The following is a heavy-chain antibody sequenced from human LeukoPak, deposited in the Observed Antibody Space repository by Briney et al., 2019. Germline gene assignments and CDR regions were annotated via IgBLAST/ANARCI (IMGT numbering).Heavy chain of an antibody. D-gene: IGHD3-3*01. V-gene: IGHV1-2*02. CDR3: ARDSTYYDFWSGLGVDWFDP. CDR2: INPNSGGT. CDR1: GYTFTGYY. J-gene: IGHJ5*02. Sequence: VASVKVSCKASGYTFTGYYMHWVRQAPGLGLEWMGWINPNSGGTNYAQKFQGRVTMTRDTSISTAYMELSRLRSDDTAVYYCARDSTYYDFWSGLGVDWFDPWGQGTLVTVSS.